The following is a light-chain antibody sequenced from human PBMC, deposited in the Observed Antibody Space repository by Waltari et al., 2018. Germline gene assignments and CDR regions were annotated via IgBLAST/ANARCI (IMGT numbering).Light chain of an antibody. CDR3: QQYNNWPRT. Sequence: EIVMTQSPATLSVSPGERATLSGRASQSVSSNLAWYQQKPGQAPRLLIYGASTRATGIPARFSGRGSGTEFTLTISSMQSEDFAVYYCQQYNNWPRTFGQGTKVEIK. CDR2: GAS. J-gene: IGKJ1*01. V-gene: IGKV3-15*01. CDR1: QSVSSN.